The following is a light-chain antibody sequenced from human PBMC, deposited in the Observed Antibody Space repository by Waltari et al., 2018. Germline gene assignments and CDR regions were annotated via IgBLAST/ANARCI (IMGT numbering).Light chain of an antibody. Sequence: SVLPQPPSASGTPGPRVPISCSRSSSNIGTKTINWYQQLPGTAPKLLIFSNNQRPSGVPDRFSGSKSGTSASLAISGLLSEDEADYYCSSWDDSVIGPVFGGGTKLTVL. CDR2: SNN. J-gene: IGLJ2*01. V-gene: IGLV1-44*01. CDR3: SSWDDSVIGPV. CDR1: SSNIGTKT.